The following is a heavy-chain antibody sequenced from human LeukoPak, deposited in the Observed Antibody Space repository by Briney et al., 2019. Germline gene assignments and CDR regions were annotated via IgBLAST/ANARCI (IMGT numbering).Heavy chain of an antibody. D-gene: IGHD5-18*01. CDR1: GFTFSRYS. J-gene: IGHJ4*02. CDR3: ARDRWGYSYGGD. CDR2: VSIGSTTI. V-gene: IGHV3-48*01. Sequence: GGSLRLSCEASGFTFSRYSLNWVRQAPGRGLEWISYVSIGSTTIYYADSVKGRFTISRDNAKNSLYLQMNSLRAEDTAVYYCARDRWGYSYGGDWGQGTLVTVSS.